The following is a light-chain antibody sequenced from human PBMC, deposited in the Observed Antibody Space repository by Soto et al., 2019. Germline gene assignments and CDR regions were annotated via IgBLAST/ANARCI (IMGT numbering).Light chain of an antibody. J-gene: IGLJ3*02. CDR1: GSNIGSHD. V-gene: IGLV1-47*02. CDR3: VAWDDSLSGRV. CDR2: RND. Sequence: QSALTQPPSASGTPGQRVTISCSGSGSNIGSHDVYWYQHLPGTAPKVLIYRNDQRPSGVPDRFSASRSGTSASLAISGLRYEDEADYYCVAWDDSLSGRVFGGGTKLTVL.